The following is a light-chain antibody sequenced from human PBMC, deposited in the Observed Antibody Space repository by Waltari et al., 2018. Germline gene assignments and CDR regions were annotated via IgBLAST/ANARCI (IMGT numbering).Light chain of an antibody. J-gene: IGKJ3*01. CDR3: MQAIQTPPT. CDR2: LGS. Sequence: DIVMTQSPLSLPVTPGEPASTSCRSSQCLLHSNGNNFLDWYLQKPGQSPQLLIYLGSNRASGVPDRFSGSGSGTDFTLKISRVEAEDVGVYYCMQAIQTPPTFGPGTKVVIK. CDR1: QCLLHSNGNNF. V-gene: IGKV2-28*01.